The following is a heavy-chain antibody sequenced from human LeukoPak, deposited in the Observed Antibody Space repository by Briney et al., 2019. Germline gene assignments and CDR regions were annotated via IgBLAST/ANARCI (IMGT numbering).Heavy chain of an antibody. J-gene: IGHJ4*02. CDR3: ASGSTTYCSSTSCWYY. CDR2: IYHSGST. D-gene: IGHD2-2*01. Sequence: PSQTLSLTCTVSGGSISSGGYYWSWIRQPPGKGLEWIGYIYHSGSTYYSPSLKSRVTISVDRSKNQFSLKLSSVTAADTAVYYCASGSTTYCSSTSCWYYWGQGTLVTVSS. V-gene: IGHV4-30-2*01. CDR1: GGSISSGGYY.